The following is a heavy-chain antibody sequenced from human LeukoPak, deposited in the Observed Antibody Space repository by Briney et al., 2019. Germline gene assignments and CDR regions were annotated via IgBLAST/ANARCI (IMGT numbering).Heavy chain of an antibody. CDR1: GFTFSSYA. Sequence: GGTLRLSCAASGFTFSSYAMSWVRQPPGKGLEWVSAISGSGGSTYYADSVKGRFTISRDNSKNTLYLQMNSLRAEDTAVYYCAKVPPRFGELFLFDYRGQGTLVTVSS. D-gene: IGHD3-10*01. CDR3: AKVPPRFGELFLFDY. J-gene: IGHJ4*02. CDR2: ISGSGGST. V-gene: IGHV3-23*01.